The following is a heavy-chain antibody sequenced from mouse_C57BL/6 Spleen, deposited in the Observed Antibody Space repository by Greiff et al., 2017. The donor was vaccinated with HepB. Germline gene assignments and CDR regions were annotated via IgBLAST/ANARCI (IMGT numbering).Heavy chain of an antibody. D-gene: IGHD1-1*01. V-gene: IGHV5-4*01. Sequence: EVKLVESGGGLVKPGGSLKLSCAASGFTFSSYAMSWVRQTPEKRLEWVATISDGGSYTYYPDNVKGRFTISRDNAKNNLYLQMSHLKSEDTAMYYCARDQGIPIYYYGSSSNWYFDVWGTGTTVTVSS. CDR2: ISDGGSYT. J-gene: IGHJ1*03. CDR3: ARDQGIPIYYYGSSSNWYFDV. CDR1: GFTFSSYA.